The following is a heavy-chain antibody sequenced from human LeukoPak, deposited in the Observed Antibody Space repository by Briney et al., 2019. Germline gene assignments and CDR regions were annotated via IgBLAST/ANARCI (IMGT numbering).Heavy chain of an antibody. D-gene: IGHD5-24*01. J-gene: IGHJ4*02. CDR1: GFTFSSFA. V-gene: IGHV3-74*01. CDR2: INADGSTI. Sequence: GGSLRLSCAASGFTFSSFAMSWVRQAPGKGLVWVSRINADGSTINYADSVKGRFTISRDNAKNTLYLQMNSLTAEDTALYYCATAGNYRFDYWGQGILVTVSS. CDR3: ATAGNYRFDY.